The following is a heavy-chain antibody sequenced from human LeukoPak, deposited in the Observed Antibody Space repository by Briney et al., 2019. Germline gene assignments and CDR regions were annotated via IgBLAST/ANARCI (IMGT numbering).Heavy chain of an antibody. CDR3: ARDSRVSADY. J-gene: IGHJ4*02. V-gene: IGHV1-2*06. CDR1: GYTFSGYY. D-gene: IGHD2-8*01. CDR2: IDPKSGGT. Sequence: ASVKVSCKTSGYTFSGYYIHWVRQAPGQGLEWLGRIDPKSGGTSFAHNFQSRVTMTTDTSISTVYMDLSSLRSDDTAVYYCARDSRVSADYWGQGTLVTVSS.